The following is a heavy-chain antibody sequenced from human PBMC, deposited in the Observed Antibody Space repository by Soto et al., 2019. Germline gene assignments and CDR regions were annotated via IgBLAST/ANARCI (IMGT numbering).Heavy chain of an antibody. J-gene: IGHJ4*01. Sequence: QVQLQESGPGLVKPSETLSLTCTVSGGSISSYYWSWIRQPPGKGLEWIGYIYYSGSTNYNPSLESRVTITVDTSKNPFSLKLSSVTASDAAVYFCARRYGSCFDYWGHGTLVTVSS. CDR2: IYYSGST. CDR3: ARRYGSCFDY. CDR1: GGSISSYY. V-gene: IGHV4-59*08. D-gene: IGHD5-18*01.